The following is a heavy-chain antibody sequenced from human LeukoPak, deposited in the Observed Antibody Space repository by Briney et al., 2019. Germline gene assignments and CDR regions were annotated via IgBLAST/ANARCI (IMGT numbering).Heavy chain of an antibody. CDR1: GYSFSTYW. J-gene: IGHJ3*02. Sequence: GESLKVSCKASGYSFSTYWIGWVRQMPGKGLEWMGFIYPRDSDRRYSPSFQGQVTIAADKSISTAYLQWSSLKASDTAMYYCASQGALGFGELLSPDIWGQGTMVTVSS. V-gene: IGHV5-51*01. CDR3: ASQGALGFGELLSPDI. CDR2: IYPRDSDR. D-gene: IGHD3-10*01.